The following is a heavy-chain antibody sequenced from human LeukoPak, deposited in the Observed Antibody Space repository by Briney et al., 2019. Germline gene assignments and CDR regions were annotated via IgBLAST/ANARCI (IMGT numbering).Heavy chain of an antibody. V-gene: IGHV4-39*01. CDR2: IYYSGST. CDR3: ARLSGSLTPKGYYYYYGMDV. J-gene: IGHJ6*02. D-gene: IGHD4-23*01. Sequence: SETLSLTCAVYGGSFSSYYWGWIRQPPGKGLEWIGSIYYSGSTYYNPSLKSRVTISVDTSKNQFSLKLSSVTAADTAVYSCARLSGSLTPKGYYYYYGMDVWGQGTTVTVSS. CDR1: GGSFSSYY.